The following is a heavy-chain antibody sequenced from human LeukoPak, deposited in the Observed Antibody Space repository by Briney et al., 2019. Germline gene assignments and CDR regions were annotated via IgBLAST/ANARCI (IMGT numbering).Heavy chain of an antibody. D-gene: IGHD5-18*01. CDR1: GYTFTGYY. Sequence: ASVKVSCKASGYTFTGYYMHWARQAPGQGLEWMGWINPNSGGTNYAQKFRGRVTMTRDTSISTAYMELSRLRSDDTAVYYCARDTAMVGFLDYWGQGTLVTVSS. CDR2: INPNSGGT. J-gene: IGHJ4*02. CDR3: ARDTAMVGFLDY. V-gene: IGHV1-2*02.